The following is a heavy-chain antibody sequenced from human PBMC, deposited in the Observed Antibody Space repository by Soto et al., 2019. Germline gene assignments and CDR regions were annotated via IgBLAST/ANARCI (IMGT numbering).Heavy chain of an antibody. V-gene: IGHV3-30*18. J-gene: IGHJ4*02. CDR1: GFTFSSYS. CDR2: ITYNRSNK. CDR3: AKDNSRYDFWSGYVLDY. D-gene: IGHD3-3*01. Sequence: PGGSLRLSCAASGFTFSSYSMHWVRQAPGKGLEWVAAITYNRSNKYYADSVKGRFTISRDNSKSTLYVQMNSLRPEDTAVYYCAKDNSRYDFWSGYVLDYWGQGTLVTVSS.